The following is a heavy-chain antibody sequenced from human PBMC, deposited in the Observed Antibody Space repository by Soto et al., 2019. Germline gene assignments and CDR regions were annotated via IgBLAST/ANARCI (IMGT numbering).Heavy chain of an antibody. Sequence: SETLSLTCTVSGGSISSGDYYWSWIRQPPGKGLEWIGYIYYSGSTYYNPSLKSRVTISVDTSKNQFSLKLSSVTAADTAVYYCARTTMVRGMEDYYYYGMDVWGQGTTVTVSS. CDR3: ARTTMVRGMEDYYYYGMDV. D-gene: IGHD3-10*01. V-gene: IGHV4-30-4*01. CDR1: GGSISSGDYY. CDR2: IYYSGST. J-gene: IGHJ6*02.